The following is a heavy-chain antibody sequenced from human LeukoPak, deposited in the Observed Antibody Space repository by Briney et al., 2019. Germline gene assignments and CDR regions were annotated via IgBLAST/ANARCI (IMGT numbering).Heavy chain of an antibody. CDR3: AAASPYYDILTGSHAGAFDI. V-gene: IGHV3-74*01. J-gene: IGHJ3*02. Sequence: PGGSLRLSCAASGFTFSSYWMHWVRQAPGKGLVWVSRINSDGSSTSYADSVKGRFTISRDNAKNTLYLQMNSLRAEDTAVYYCAAASPYYDILTGSHAGAFDIWGQGTMVTVSS. D-gene: IGHD3-9*01. CDR1: GFTFSSYW. CDR2: INSDGSST.